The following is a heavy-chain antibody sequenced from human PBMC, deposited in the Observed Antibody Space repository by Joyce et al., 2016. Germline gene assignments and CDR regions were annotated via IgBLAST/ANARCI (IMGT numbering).Heavy chain of an antibody. CDR2: IFYTGRT. Sequence: QVQLQESGPGLVKPSETLSLTCTVSGDSIGTYYWNWIRQPPGKGLEWIGYIFYTGRTNNNPSLKSRVTMSVDMSKNQFSLNLNSVTAADTAVYYCARVGSIWSFGYWGQGTLVTVSS. D-gene: IGHD2-15*01. CDR1: GDSIGTYY. J-gene: IGHJ4*02. V-gene: IGHV4-59*01. CDR3: ARVGSIWSFGY.